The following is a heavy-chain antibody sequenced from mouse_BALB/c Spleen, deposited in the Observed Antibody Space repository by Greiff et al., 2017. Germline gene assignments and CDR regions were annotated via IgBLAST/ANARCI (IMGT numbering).Heavy chain of an antibody. CDR2: IDPFNGGT. Sequence: EVQLQQSGPELMKPGASVKISCKASGYSFTSYYMHWVKQSHGKSLEWIGYIDPFNGGTSYNQKFKGKATLTVDKSSSTAYMHLSSLTSEDSAVYYCARPMVTVYAMDYWGQGTSVTVSS. V-gene: IGHV1S135*01. D-gene: IGHD2-1*01. CDR3: ARPMVTVYAMDY. J-gene: IGHJ4*01. CDR1: GYSFTSYY.